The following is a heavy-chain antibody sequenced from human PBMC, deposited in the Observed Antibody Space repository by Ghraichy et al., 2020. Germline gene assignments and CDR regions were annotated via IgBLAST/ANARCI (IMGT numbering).Heavy chain of an antibody. CDR2: IYYSGST. CDR3: ARDNLLKGFGELFWFDP. J-gene: IGHJ5*02. D-gene: IGHD3-10*01. Sequence: SETLSLTCTVSGGSISSSSYYWGWIRQPPGKGLEWIGSIYYSGSTYYNPSLKSRVTISVDTSKNQFSLKLSSVTAADTAVYYCARDNLLKGFGELFWFDPWGQGTLVTVSS. V-gene: IGHV4-39*07. CDR1: GGSISSSSYY.